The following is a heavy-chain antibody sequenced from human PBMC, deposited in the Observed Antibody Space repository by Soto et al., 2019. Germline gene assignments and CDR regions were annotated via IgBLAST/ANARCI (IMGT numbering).Heavy chain of an antibody. CDR1: GFTFSIYA. D-gene: IGHD3-22*01. V-gene: IGHV3-64D*06. CDR2: ISTNGGST. CDR3: VKGLYYYDSSGYYLFDY. Sequence: GGSLRLCCSASGFTFSIYAMHWVRQAPGKGLEYVSSISTNGGSTDYADSVKGRFTISRDNSKNTVYLQMSSLRVEDTAVYYCVKGLYYYDSSGYYLFDYWGQGSLDTGSS. J-gene: IGHJ4*02.